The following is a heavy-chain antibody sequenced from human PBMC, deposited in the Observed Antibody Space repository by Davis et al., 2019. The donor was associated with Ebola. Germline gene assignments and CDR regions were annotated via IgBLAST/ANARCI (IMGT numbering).Heavy chain of an antibody. V-gene: IGHV3-30-3*01. CDR1: GFTFSSYA. CDR3: ARESYYYGING. D-gene: IGHD3-10*01. Sequence: GESLKISCAASGFTFSSYAMHWVRQAPGKGLEWVAVISYDGSNKYYADSVKGRFTISRDNSKNTLYLQMNSLRAEDTAVYYCARESYYYGINGWGQGTLVTVSS. J-gene: IGHJ4*02. CDR2: ISYDGSNK.